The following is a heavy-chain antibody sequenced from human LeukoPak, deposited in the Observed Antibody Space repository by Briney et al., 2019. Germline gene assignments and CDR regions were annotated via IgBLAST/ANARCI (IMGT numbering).Heavy chain of an antibody. CDR3: ERNQQLGGYSYYYYGRDV. D-gene: IGHD3-16*02. CDR2: ISWGGVTT. Sequence: GGSLRLSCVGSGFTSIAYALTWARQAPGKGRECVSGISWGGVTTYYADSVKGRFTIPRDNSKNTLYLPMNSLRADDAAIYYCERNQQLGGYSYYYYGRDVWGQGTTVAVSP. CDR1: GFTSIAYA. J-gene: IGHJ6*01. V-gene: IGHV3-23*01.